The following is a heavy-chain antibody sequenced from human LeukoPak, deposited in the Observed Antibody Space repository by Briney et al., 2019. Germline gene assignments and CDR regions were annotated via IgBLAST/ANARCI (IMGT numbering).Heavy chain of an antibody. CDR1: GYTFTSYD. CDR2: MSPNSDNT. J-gene: IGHJ5*02. CDR3: ARDYGGSSGWFDP. V-gene: IGHV1-8*01. D-gene: IGHD4-23*01. Sequence: ASVKVSCKAAGYTFTSYDINWVRQATGQGLEWMGWMSPNSDNTGYAQKFQGRVTFTRDTSISTAYMELRSLTSEDTAVYYCARDYGGSSGWFDPWGQGTLVTVSS.